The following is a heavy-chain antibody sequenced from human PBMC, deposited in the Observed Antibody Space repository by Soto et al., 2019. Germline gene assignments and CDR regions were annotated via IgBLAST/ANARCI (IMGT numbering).Heavy chain of an antibody. V-gene: IGHV3-30-3*01. CDR1: GFTFSSYA. CDR3: AGDLGDDWYFDL. J-gene: IGHJ2*01. Sequence: QVQLVESGGGVVQPGRSLRLSCAASGFTFSSYAMHWVRQAPGKGLEWVAVISYDGSNKYYADSVKGRFTISRDNSKNTLDLQMNSLRAEDTAGYYCAGDLGDDWYFDLWGRGTLVTVSS. CDR2: ISYDGSNK.